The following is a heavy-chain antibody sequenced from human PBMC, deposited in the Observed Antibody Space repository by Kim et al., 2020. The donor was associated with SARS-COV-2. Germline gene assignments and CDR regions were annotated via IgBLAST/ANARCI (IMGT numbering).Heavy chain of an antibody. CDR2: IIPILGIA. D-gene: IGHD3-10*01. CDR1: GGTFSSYA. CDR3: AREVQGTRGTSNWFDP. V-gene: IGHV1-69*04. J-gene: IGHJ5*02. Sequence: SVKVSCKASGGTFSSYAISWVRQAPGQGLVWMGRIIPILGIANYAQKFQGRVTITADKSTSTAYMELSSLRSEDTAVYYCAREVQGTRGTSNWFDPWGQGTLVTVSS.